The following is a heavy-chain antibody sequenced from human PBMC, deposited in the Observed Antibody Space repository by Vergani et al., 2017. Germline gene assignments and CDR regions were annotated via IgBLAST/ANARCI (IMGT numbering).Heavy chain of an antibody. Sequence: EVQLVESGGGLVKPGGSLRLSCAASGFTFSSYSMNWVRQAPGKGLEWVSSISSSSSYIYYADSVKGRFTISRDNAKNSLYLQMNSLRAEDTAVYYCARDRVRGANDAFDIWGQGTMVTVSS. CDR1: GFTFSSYS. D-gene: IGHD3-10*01. J-gene: IGHJ3*02. CDR3: ARDRVRGANDAFDI. V-gene: IGHV3-21*01. CDR2: ISSSSSYI.